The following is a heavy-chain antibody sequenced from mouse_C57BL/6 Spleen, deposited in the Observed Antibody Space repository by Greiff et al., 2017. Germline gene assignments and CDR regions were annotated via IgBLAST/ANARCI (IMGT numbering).Heavy chain of an antibody. CDR3: ARGLIEGFDV. D-gene: IGHD2-12*01. Sequence: QVQLQQPGAELVKPGASVKLSCKASGYTFTSYWMHWVKQRPGQGLEWIGMIHPNSGSTNYNEKFKSKATLTVYKSSSTAYMQLSILTSEDSAVYYCARGLIEGFDVWGTGTTVTVSS. CDR2: IHPNSGST. V-gene: IGHV1-64*01. J-gene: IGHJ1*03. CDR1: GYTFTSYW.